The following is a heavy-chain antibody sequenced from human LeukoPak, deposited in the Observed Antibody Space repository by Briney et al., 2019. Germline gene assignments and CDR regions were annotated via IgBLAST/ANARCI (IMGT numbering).Heavy chain of an antibody. CDR1: GFTFSSYG. CDR3: AKVEDYYDSSGYYSGVLDS. CDR2: IRYDGSNK. V-gene: IGHV3-30*02. D-gene: IGHD3-22*01. Sequence: PGGSLRLSCAASGFTFSSYGMRWVRQAPGKGLEWVAFIRYDGSNKYYADSVKGRFTISRDNSKNTLYLQMNSLRAEDTAVYYCAKVEDYYDSSGYYSGVLDSWGQGTLVTVSS. J-gene: IGHJ4*02.